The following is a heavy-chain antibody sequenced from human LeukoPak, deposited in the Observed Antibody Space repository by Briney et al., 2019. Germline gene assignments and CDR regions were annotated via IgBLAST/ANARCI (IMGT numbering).Heavy chain of an antibody. V-gene: IGHV4-34*01. Sequence: SETLSLTCAVYGGSFSGYYWSWIRQPPGKGLEWIGEINHSGSTNYNPSLKSRVTISVDTSKNQFSLKLSSVTAADTAVYYCARGYCSSTSCLNWFDPWGQGTLVTVSS. D-gene: IGHD2-2*01. CDR1: GGSFSGYY. CDR3: ARGYCSSTSCLNWFDP. CDR2: INHSGST. J-gene: IGHJ5*02.